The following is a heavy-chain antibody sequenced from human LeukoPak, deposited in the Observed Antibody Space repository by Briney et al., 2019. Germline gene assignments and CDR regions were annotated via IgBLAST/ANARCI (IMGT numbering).Heavy chain of an antibody. J-gene: IGHJ4*02. CDR3: ARDHPGSGWYGDN. D-gene: IGHD6-19*01. CDR1: GFTFGSYA. Sequence: GGSLRLSCAASGFTFGSYAMGWVRQAPGKGLEWVSGISGSGGSPYYTDSVKGRFTISKDNSKDTLYLQMNSLRDEDTAVYYCARDHPGSGWYGDNWGQGILVTVSS. V-gene: IGHV3-23*01. CDR2: ISGSGGSP.